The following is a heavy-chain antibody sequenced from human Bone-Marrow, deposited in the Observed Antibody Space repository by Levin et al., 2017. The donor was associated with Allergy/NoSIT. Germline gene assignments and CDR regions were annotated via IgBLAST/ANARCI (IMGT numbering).Heavy chain of an antibody. CDR3: AKDGVGYCSSTSCSTNYYGMDV. J-gene: IGHJ6*02. V-gene: IGHV3-23*01. CDR1: GFTFSSYA. CDR2: ISGSGGST. D-gene: IGHD2-2*01. Sequence: GGSLRLSCAASGFTFSSYAMSWVRQAPGKGLEWVSAISGSGGSTYYADSVKGRFTISRDNSKNTLYLQMNSLRAEDTAVYYCAKDGVGYCSSTSCSTNYYGMDVWGQGTTVTVSS.